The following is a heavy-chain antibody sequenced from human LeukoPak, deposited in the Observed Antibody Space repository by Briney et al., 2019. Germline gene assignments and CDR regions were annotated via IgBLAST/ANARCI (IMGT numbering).Heavy chain of an antibody. Sequence: PSETLSLTCSVSGVSIGSYYWSWIRQSPGKGLEWIGYIYYSGSTNYNPSLKSRVTISVDTSKKQFSLKLSSVTAADTAVYYCARDPRGYDHGWFDPWGQGTLVTVSS. CDR2: IYYSGST. V-gene: IGHV4-59*01. CDR1: GVSIGSYY. CDR3: ARDPRGYDHGWFDP. J-gene: IGHJ5*02. D-gene: IGHD5-12*01.